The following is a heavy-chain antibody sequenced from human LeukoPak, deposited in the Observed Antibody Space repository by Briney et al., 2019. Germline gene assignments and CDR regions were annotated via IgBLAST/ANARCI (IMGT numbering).Heavy chain of an antibody. CDR1: GYTFTGYY. D-gene: IGHD3-10*01. CDR2: INPNSGGT. CDR3: ARDDMVRGVIPSY. J-gene: IGHJ4*02. V-gene: IGHV1-2*02. Sequence: GASVKVSCKASGYTFTGYYMHWVRQAPGQGLEWMGWINPNSGGTNYAQKFQGRVTMTRNTSISTAYMELSTLRSDDTAVYYCARDDMVRGVIPSYWGQGTLVTVSS.